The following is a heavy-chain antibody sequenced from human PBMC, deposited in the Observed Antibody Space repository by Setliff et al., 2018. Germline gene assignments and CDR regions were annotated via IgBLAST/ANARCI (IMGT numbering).Heavy chain of an antibody. CDR2: INPHGSEK. Sequence: GSLRLSCTASGLSYINDWVNWVRQAPGKGLEWLASINPHGSEKYYADSVKGRFTISRDNAKNSLSLQMNNLRTEDTAVYYCFGAGTCSYWGQGTLVTVSS. J-gene: IGHJ4*02. V-gene: IGHV3-7*01. D-gene: IGHD3-10*01. CDR3: FGAGTCSY. CDR1: GLSYINDW.